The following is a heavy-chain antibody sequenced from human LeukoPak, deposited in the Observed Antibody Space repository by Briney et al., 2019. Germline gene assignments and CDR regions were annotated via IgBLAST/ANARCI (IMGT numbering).Heavy chain of an antibody. Sequence: SETLTLTCTVSGGSIGSYYWSWIRQPPGKGLEWIGYIYYSGSTNYNPSLKSRVTISVDTSKNQFSLKLSSVTAADTAVYYCARAGYNPNWFDPWGQGTLVTVSS. CDR3: ARAGYNPNWFDP. D-gene: IGHD5-24*01. J-gene: IGHJ5*02. V-gene: IGHV4-59*01. CDR1: GGSIGSYY. CDR2: IYYSGST.